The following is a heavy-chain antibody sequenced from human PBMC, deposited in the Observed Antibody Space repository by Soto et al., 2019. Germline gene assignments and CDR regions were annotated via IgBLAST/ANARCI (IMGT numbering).Heavy chain of an antibody. D-gene: IGHD1-26*01. J-gene: IGHJ5*02. CDR3: TRDQGGSYDSWFDP. Sequence: EVQVVESGGGLVNPGGSLRLSCSFTFSMYSMNWVRQAPGKGLEWVASISSGGIYIKYADSVKGRFTISRDNAKNSVSLQMNSLKVKDTAVYYCTRDQGGSYDSWFDPWGQGTQVIVSS. CDR2: ISSGGIYI. V-gene: IGHV3-21*06. CDR1: FTFSMYS.